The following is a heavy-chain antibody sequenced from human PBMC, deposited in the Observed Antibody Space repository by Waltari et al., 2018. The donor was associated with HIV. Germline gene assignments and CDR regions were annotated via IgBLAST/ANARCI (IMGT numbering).Heavy chain of an antibody. CDR1: GFPFNRYR. D-gene: IGHD6-13*01. CDR2: ISSSGTFT. CDR3: ARDSRDNSWSLNFFDP. Sequence: EVQLVESGGGPVKPGGSLGLSWRASGFPFNRYRRNWVRQAPGKGLEWISSISSSGTFTHYADSVKGRFTISRDNANKSVYLQMNSLRAEDTAVYYCARDSRDNSWSLNFFDPWGQGTLVTVSS. V-gene: IGHV3-21*01. J-gene: IGHJ5*02.